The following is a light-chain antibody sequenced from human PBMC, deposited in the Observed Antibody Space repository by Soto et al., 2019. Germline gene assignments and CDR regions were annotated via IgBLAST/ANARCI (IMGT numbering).Light chain of an antibody. CDR2: GAF. CDR1: QSITGN. V-gene: IGKV3-15*01. CDR3: QQYGSSGT. Sequence: EIVMTQSPATLSVSPGERATLSCRASQSITGNLTWYQQKPGQAPRLLIYGAFTRATGIPARFSGSGSGTEFTLTISSLQSEDFAVYYCQQYGSSGTFGQGTKVDIK. J-gene: IGKJ1*01.